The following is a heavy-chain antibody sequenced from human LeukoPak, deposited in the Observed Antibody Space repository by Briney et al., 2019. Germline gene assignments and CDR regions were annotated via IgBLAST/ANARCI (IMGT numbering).Heavy chain of an antibody. V-gene: IGHV4-39*01. Sequence: ASETLSLTCTVSGASISNYYWGWIRQSPGKGLECIGNTFYRGSTYYNPSLKGRVSISADTSKRQFSLRLSSVTAADTAVYYCARFYRVGNCSSTSCLQRNFYYYMDVWGKGTTVTVSS. D-gene: IGHD2-2*01. CDR1: GASISNYY. CDR3: ARFYRVGNCSSTSCLQRNFYYYMDV. CDR2: TFYRGST. J-gene: IGHJ6*03.